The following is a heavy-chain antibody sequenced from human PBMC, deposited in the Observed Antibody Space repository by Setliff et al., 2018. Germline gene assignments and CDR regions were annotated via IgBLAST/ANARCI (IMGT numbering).Heavy chain of an antibody. D-gene: IGHD3-3*01. CDR1: GDSISSSTYY. CDR2: IYHKGRT. J-gene: IGHJ3*02. V-gene: IGHV4-39*02. Sequence: PSETLSLTCTVSGDSISSSTYYWDWIRQSPGKGLEWTGGIYHKGRTYYNPSLDSRVTISLDTSKNHFSLRLSSVTAADTAVYYCASPRRDDLDSPFDAFDIWGQGTKVTVSS. CDR3: ASPRRDDLDSPFDAFDI.